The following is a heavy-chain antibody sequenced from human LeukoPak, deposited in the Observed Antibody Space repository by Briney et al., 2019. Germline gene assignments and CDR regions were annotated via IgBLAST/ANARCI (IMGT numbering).Heavy chain of an antibody. D-gene: IGHD3-22*01. CDR1: GGSISSSSYY. CDR3: ARPYASGYYHDAFDI. CDR2: IYYSGST. V-gene: IGHV4-39*07. J-gene: IGHJ3*02. Sequence: PSETLSLTCTVSGGSISSSSYYWGWIRQPPGKGLEWIGSIYYSGSTNYNPSLKSRVTISVDTSKNQFSLKLSSVTAADTAVYYCARPYASGYYHDAFDIWGQGTMVTVSS.